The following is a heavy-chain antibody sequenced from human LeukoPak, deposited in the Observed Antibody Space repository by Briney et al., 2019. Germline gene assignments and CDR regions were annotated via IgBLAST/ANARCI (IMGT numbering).Heavy chain of an antibody. CDR3: AKRNLRAVAPGY. CDR1: GSTFSSFD. J-gene: IGHJ4*02. V-gene: IGHV3-23*01. Sequence: GGSLRLSCAASGSTFSSFDMSWVRQAPGKGLEWVSAISGGGGSTYYADSVKGRFTISRDNSKNTLYLQMNSLRDEDTAIYYCAKRNLRAVAPGYWGQGTLVAVSS. CDR2: ISGGGGST. D-gene: IGHD6-19*01.